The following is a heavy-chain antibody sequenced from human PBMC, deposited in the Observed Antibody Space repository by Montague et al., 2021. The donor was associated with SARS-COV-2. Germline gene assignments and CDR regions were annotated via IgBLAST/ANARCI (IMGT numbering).Heavy chain of an antibody. CDR3: TRSWGWKEPHYYFDH. Sequence: CAISGDSVAGNSAAWNWIRQSPSRGLERLRGTYFRSERNSEYAFSVKGRITINADTSTNQFSLQVNSVTPEDTAIYYCTRSWGWKEPHYYFDHWGQGTLVIVSS. CDR1: GDSVAGNSAA. V-gene: IGHV6-1*01. CDR2: TYFRSERNS. J-gene: IGHJ4*02. D-gene: IGHD1-14*01.